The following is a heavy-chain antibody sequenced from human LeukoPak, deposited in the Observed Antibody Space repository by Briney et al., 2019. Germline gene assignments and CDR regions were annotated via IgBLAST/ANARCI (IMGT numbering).Heavy chain of an antibody. CDR1: GYSISSGYY. V-gene: IGHV4-38-2*02. J-gene: IGHJ4*02. D-gene: IGHD4-17*01. CDR3: AREPARTAVTTGGGH. Sequence: SETLSLTCAVSGYSISSGYYWGWIRQPPGKGLEWFGTIYYSGSTYYNPSLKSRVTISLDTSKNQFSLKLSSVTAADTAVYYCAREPARTAVTTGGGHWGQGTLVTVSS. CDR2: IYYSGST.